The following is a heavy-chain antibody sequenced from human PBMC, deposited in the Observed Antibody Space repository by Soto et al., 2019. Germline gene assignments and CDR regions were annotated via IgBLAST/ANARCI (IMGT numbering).Heavy chain of an antibody. CDR3: ASSISSVGPFDY. D-gene: IGHD1-26*01. CDR1: GFTVSSNY. CDR2: ISYDGSNK. Sequence: GGSLRLSCAASGFTVSSNYMSWVRQAPGKGLEWMAVISYDGSNKFYADSVKGRFTISRDNSKNMLYLQVNSLKTEDTAVYYCASSISSVGPFDYWGQGTLVTVSS. J-gene: IGHJ4*02. V-gene: IGHV3-30-3*01.